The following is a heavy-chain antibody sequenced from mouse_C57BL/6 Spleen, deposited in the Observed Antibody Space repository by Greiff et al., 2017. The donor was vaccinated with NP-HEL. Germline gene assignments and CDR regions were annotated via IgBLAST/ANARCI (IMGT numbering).Heavy chain of an antibody. D-gene: IGHD4-1*01. V-gene: IGHV1-26*01. J-gene: IGHJ3*01. Sequence: VQLHQSGPELVKPGASVKISCKASGYTFTDYYMNWVKQSHGKSLEWIGDINPNNGGTSYNQKFKGKATLTVDKSSSTAYMELRSLTSEDSAVYYCARRDWVPFAYWGQGTLVTVSA. CDR3: ARRDWVPFAY. CDR1: GYTFTDYY. CDR2: INPNNGGT.